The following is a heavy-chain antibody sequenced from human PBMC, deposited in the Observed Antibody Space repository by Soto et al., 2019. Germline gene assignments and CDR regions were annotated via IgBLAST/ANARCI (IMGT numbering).Heavy chain of an antibody. Sequence: SETLSLTCTVSGGSISSSSYYWGWIRQPPGQGLEWLGTIYSRGNTYYNPSLKSRVTISVDTSKNLLFLKLSSVTAPDTVVYYWARGDVVVPAAMDYWGQGTLVTVSS. D-gene: IGHD2-2*01. CDR1: GGSISSSSYY. CDR3: ARGDVVVPAAMDY. J-gene: IGHJ4*02. CDR2: IYSRGNT. V-gene: IGHV4-39*01.